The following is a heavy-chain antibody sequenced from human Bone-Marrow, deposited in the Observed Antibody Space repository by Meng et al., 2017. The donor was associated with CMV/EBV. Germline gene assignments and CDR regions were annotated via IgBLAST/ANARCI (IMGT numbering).Heavy chain of an antibody. V-gene: IGHV3-21*01. CDR3: ARYRAHPEY. CDR1: GFTFSSYS. CDR2: ISSSSSYI. J-gene: IGHJ1*01. Sequence: GESLKISCAASGFTFSSYSMNWVRQAPGKGLEWVSSISSSSSYIYYADSVKGRFTISRDNAKTSLYLQMNSLRAEDTAIYHCARYRAHPEYWGQGTLVTVSS. D-gene: IGHD2-2*01.